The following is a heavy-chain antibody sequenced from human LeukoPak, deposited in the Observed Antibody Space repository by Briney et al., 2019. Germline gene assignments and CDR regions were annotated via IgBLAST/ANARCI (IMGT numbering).Heavy chain of an antibody. J-gene: IGHJ4*02. V-gene: IGHV3-23*01. CDR3: AKSSGYSYEFYFDY. D-gene: IGHD5-18*01. CDR2: ISGGESRT. CDR1: GFAFSSYA. Sequence: GALRLSCAASGFAFSSYAMSWVRQAPGKGLEWVSGISGGESRTDYADSVKGRFTISRDNSKNTLYLQINSLRAEDTAVYYCAKSSGYSYEFYFDYWGQGTLVTVSS.